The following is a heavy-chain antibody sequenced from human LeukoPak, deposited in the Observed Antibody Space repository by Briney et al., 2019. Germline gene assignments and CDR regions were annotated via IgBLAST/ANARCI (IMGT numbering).Heavy chain of an antibody. CDR1: GFSFSTYW. V-gene: IGHV3-7*01. Sequence: PGGSLRLSCVGSGFSFSTYWMSWVRQAPGKGLEWVANIMQDGSEKNYVDSVKGRSTISRDNARNSLYLQMNSLGAEDTAVYYCAREVYSSSRPADAFDIWGQGTVVTVSS. D-gene: IGHD6-13*01. J-gene: IGHJ3*02. CDR2: IMQDGSEK. CDR3: AREVYSSSRPADAFDI.